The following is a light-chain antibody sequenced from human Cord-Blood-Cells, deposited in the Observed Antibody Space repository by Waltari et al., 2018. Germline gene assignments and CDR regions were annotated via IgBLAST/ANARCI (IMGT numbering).Light chain of an antibody. CDR3: SSYTSSSTLV. V-gene: IGLV2-18*02. CDR2: EVS. CDR1: SSDVGSYNR. Sequence: QSALTQPPSVSGSPGQSVTIPCTGTSSDVGSYNRASWYQQPPGTAPKLMIYEVSNRPSGVPDRFSGSKSGNTASLTISGLQAEDEADYYCSSYTSSSTLVFGGGTKLTVL. J-gene: IGLJ2*01.